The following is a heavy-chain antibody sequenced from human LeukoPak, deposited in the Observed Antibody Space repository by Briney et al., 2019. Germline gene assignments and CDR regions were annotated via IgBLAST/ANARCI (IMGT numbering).Heavy chain of an antibody. CDR2: IYYSGNT. CDR1: GVSISSSNSY. J-gene: IGHJ3*02. CDR3: ARHDASGIDAFDI. Sequence: PSETLSLTCTVSGVSISSSNSYWGWIRQPPGKGLEWIGSIYYSGNTYYNASLKSQVSISIDTSKNQFSLKLSSVTAADTAVYYCARHDASGIDAFDIWGQGTMVTVSS. D-gene: IGHD3-10*01. V-gene: IGHV4-39*01.